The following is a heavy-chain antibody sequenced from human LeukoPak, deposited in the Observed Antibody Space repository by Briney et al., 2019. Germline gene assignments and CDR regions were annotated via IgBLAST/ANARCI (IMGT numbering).Heavy chain of an antibody. CDR1: GFNFGVYS. Sequence: GGSLRLSCTASGFNFGVYSMNWVRQAPGKGLEWVSYITGTSSTKYYADSVKGRFTISRDNAKNSLYLQMNSLRAEDTAVYFCARRHATDYYYVDYWGQGTLVAVSS. CDR3: ARRHATDYYYVDY. CDR2: ITGTSSTK. V-gene: IGHV3-48*01. D-gene: IGHD3-9*01. J-gene: IGHJ4*02.